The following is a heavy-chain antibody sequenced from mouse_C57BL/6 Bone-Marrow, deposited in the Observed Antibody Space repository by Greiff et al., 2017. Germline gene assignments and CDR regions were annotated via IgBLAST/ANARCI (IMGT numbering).Heavy chain of an antibody. Sequence: VQLQQPGAELVRPGTSVKLSCKASGYTFTSYWMHWVKQRPGQGLEWIGVIDPSDSYTNYNQKFKGKATLTVDTSSSTAYMQLSSLTSDDSAVYYCARDGYYDYFDYWGQGTTLTVS. CDR3: ARDGYYDYFDY. D-gene: IGHD2-3*01. CDR1: GYTFTSYW. CDR2: IDPSDSYT. J-gene: IGHJ2*01. V-gene: IGHV1-59*01.